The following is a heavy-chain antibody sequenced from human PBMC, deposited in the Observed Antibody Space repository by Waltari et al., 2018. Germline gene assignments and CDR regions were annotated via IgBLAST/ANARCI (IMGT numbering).Heavy chain of an antibody. V-gene: IGHV4-39*01. CDR3: GRIAFGDDGGYFQH. D-gene: IGHD4-17*01. J-gene: IGHJ1*01. CDR2: MKYRGGS. CDR1: GGSISTNYN. Sequence: QLQLHESGPGLAKPSETLSLTCTVSGGSISTNYNWGWIRHPPGKGLAWMGNMKYRGGSFYNRSRKSGVTISLDTSKNQVSLRLSSVGAADTAVYFCGRIAFGDDGGYFQHWGQGTLVTVSS.